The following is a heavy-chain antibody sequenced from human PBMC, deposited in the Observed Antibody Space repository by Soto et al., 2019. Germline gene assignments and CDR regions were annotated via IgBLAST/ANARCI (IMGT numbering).Heavy chain of an antibody. Sequence: SGGSLRLSCAASGFTFSSYSMNWVRQAPGKGLEWVSSITSSSAFLYYADSLKGRFTISRDNARNSLYLQMHSLRAEDTAVYYCARETASGTTNLDYWGQGTLVTVSS. CDR1: GFTFSSYS. CDR2: ITSSSAFL. D-gene: IGHD1-7*01. CDR3: ARETASGTTNLDY. J-gene: IGHJ4*02. V-gene: IGHV3-21*01.